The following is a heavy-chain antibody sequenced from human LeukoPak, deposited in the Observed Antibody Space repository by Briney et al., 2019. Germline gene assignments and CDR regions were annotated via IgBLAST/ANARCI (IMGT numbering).Heavy chain of an antibody. J-gene: IGHJ4*02. Sequence: ASVKVSCKASGYTFTGHYMFWLRQAPGQGLEWMGRINPNSGGTNYAQKFQGRVTMTRDTSITTAYMELSSLRSDDTAVYYCARDLPSPGISVADDYWGQGTLVTVSS. V-gene: IGHV1-2*06. CDR3: ARDLPSPGISVADDY. CDR2: INPNSGGT. CDR1: GYTFTGHY. D-gene: IGHD6-19*01.